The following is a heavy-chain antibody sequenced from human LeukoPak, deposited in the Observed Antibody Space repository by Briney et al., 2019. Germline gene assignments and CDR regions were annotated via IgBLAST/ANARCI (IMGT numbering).Heavy chain of an antibody. CDR1: GFIFTSYG. CDR3: AKDGGITGTTPYYFDC. Sequence: GGSLRLSCAPSGFIFTSYGMHWVRQAPGKGLEWVAVIWYDGSNKYYADSVKGRFTISRDNSKNMLYLEMNSLRAEDTAVYYCAKDGGITGTTPYYFDCWGQGTLVTVSS. D-gene: IGHD1-7*01. CDR2: IWYDGSNK. J-gene: IGHJ4*02. V-gene: IGHV3-33*06.